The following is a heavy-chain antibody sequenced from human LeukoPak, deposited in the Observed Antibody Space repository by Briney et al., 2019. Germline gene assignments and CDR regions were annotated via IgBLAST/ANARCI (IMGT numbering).Heavy chain of an antibody. CDR2: ISSSSSYI. Sequence: GGSLRLSCAASGFTFSSYSMNWVRQAPGKGLEWVSSISSSSSYIYYADSVKGRFTISRDNAKNSLYLQMNSLRAEDTAVYYCARSTSILWWRLFDPWGQGTLVTVSS. CDR3: ARSTSILWWRLFDP. V-gene: IGHV3-21*01. D-gene: IGHD2-21*01. CDR1: GFTFSSYS. J-gene: IGHJ5*02.